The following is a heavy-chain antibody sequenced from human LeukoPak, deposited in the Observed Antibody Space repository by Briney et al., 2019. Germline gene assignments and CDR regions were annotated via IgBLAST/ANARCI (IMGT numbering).Heavy chain of an antibody. CDR1: GFNFRSYW. D-gene: IGHD3-22*01. J-gene: IGHJ4*02. CDR3: TRDAAHCHSSGCCKPSDY. Sequence: GGSLRLSCAASGFNFRSYWMQWVRQVPGKGPVWVARINSDDTDTYADSVKGRFTISRDNANNMLYLQMNSLKADDTAVYYCTRDAAHCHSSGCCKPSDYWGQGALVTVSS. CDR2: INSDDTDT. V-gene: IGHV3-74*01.